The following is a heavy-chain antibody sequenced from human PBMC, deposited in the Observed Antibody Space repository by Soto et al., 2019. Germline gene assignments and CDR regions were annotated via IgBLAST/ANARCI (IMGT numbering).Heavy chain of an antibody. V-gene: IGHV4-4*02. CDR1: GGSVISSNW. CDR2: IYHSGSA. Sequence: QVQLQESGPGLVKPSGTLSLTCAVSGGSVISSNWWSWVRQSPGKGLEWMGKIYHSGSAHYNPSLKSRATRSLDKSKNQFSLRLTSVTAADTAVYYCARVPGVVVSADDAFDIWGPGTRVIVSS. D-gene: IGHD2-21*02. J-gene: IGHJ3*02. CDR3: ARVPGVVVSADDAFDI.